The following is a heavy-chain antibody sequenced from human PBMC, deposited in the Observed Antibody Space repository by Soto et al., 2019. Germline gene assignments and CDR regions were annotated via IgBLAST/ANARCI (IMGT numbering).Heavy chain of an antibody. CDR1: GGSISSGGYY. V-gene: IGHV4-31*03. D-gene: IGHD2-15*01. CDR3: ARAVVAATIGYYYGMDV. CDR2: IYYSGST. J-gene: IGHJ6*02. Sequence: SETLSLTCTVSGGSISSGGYYWSWIRQHPGKGLEWIGYIYYSGSTYYNPSLKSRVTISVDTSKNQFSLKLSSVTAADTAVYYCARAVVAATIGYYYGMDVWGQGTTVTVSS.